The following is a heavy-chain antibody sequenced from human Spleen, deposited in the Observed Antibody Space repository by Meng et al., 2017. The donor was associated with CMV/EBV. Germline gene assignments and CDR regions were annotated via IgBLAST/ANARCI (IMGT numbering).Heavy chain of an antibody. J-gene: IGHJ5*02. V-gene: IGHV4-31*02. CDR1: GGSISSGGYY. CDR3: ARDRTLRGNWFDP. Sequence: VFGGSISSGGYYWSWIRQHPGKGLEWIGYIYYSGSTYYNPSLKSRVTISVDTSKNQFSLKLSSVTAADTAVYYCARDRTLRGNWFDPWGQGTLVTVSS. CDR2: IYYSGST. D-gene: IGHD2-2*01.